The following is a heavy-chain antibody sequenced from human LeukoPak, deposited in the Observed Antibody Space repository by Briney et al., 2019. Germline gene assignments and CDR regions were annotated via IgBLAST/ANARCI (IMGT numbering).Heavy chain of an antibody. CDR3: AKEPYCSSTSCIGEYFQR. Sequence: PGRSLRLSCAASGFTFSSYGMHWVRQAPGKGLGWVAVISNDGSNKYYADSVKGRFTISRDNSKNTLYLQMNSLRAEDTAVYYCAKEPYCSSTSCIGEYFQRWGQGTLVTVSS. D-gene: IGHD2-2*01. CDR2: ISNDGSNK. CDR1: GFTFSSYG. V-gene: IGHV3-30*18. J-gene: IGHJ1*01.